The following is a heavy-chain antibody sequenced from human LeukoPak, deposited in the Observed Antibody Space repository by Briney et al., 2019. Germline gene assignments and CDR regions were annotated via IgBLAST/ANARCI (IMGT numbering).Heavy chain of an antibody. V-gene: IGHV4-61*01. CDR1: GGSVGSGSYY. CDR3: ARVSDILTGYPFDY. D-gene: IGHD3-9*01. J-gene: IGHJ4*02. Sequence: SETLSLTCTVSGGSVGSGSYYWSWIRQPPGKGLEWIGYIFYIGSTNYNPSLKSRVTISVDTSKNQFSLKLRSVTAADTAVYYCARVSDILTGYPFDYWGQGTLVTVSS. CDR2: IFYIGST.